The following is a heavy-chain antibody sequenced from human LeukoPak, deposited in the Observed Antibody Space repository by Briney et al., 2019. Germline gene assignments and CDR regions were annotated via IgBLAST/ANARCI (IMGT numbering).Heavy chain of an antibody. CDR3: ARDLIPIAAAGTVLGY. CDR2: ISSSSSYI. V-gene: IGHV3-21*01. J-gene: IGHJ4*02. Sequence: GGSLRLSCAASGFTFSSYSMNWVRQAPGQGLEWVSSISSSSSYIYYADSVKGRFTISRDNAKNSLYLQMNSLRAEDTAVYYCARDLIPIAAAGTVLGYWGQGTLVTVSS. D-gene: IGHD6-13*01. CDR1: GFTFSSYS.